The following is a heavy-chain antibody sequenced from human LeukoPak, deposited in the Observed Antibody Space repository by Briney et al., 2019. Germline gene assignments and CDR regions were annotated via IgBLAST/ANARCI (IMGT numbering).Heavy chain of an antibody. J-gene: IGHJ4*02. V-gene: IGHV4-59*01. CDR3: AKGYRSGGSCYAYSFDY. CDR1: GDSISSYY. CDR2: IYYSGST. D-gene: IGHD2-15*01. Sequence: SETLSLTCTVSGDSISSYYWGWIRQSPGKGLEWIGYIYYSGSTNYNPSLKSRVTISVDTSKNQFSLKLSSVTAADTAVYYCAKGYRSGGSCYAYSFDYWGQGTLVTVSS.